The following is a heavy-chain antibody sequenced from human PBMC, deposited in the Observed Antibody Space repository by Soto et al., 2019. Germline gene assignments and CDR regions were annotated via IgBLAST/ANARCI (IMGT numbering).Heavy chain of an antibody. CDR3: ATYGGPLEYFQP. V-gene: IGHV4-31*03. CDR1: GGSITTGGYY. CDR2: IYYSGNT. D-gene: IGHD4-17*01. J-gene: IGHJ1*01. Sequence: PSETLSLTCTVSGGSITTGGYYWNWIRQHPGKGLEWIGYIYYSGNTYYNPSLKSRVTISLDTSKSQFSLKLTSVTAADTAVYYCATYGGPLEYFQPWGQGTLVTV.